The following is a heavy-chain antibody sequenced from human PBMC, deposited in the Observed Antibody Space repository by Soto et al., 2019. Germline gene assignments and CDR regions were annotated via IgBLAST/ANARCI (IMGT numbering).Heavy chain of an antibody. Sequence: QVQLVQSGTEVKKPGASVKVSCKASGYTFTSHDINWVRQATGQGLEWMGWMNPNSGNTGDAQKFQSRVTMTRNTSISTAYMELSSLRSEDTAVYYCARWDYGVYARFDYWGQGTLVTVSS. J-gene: IGHJ4*02. CDR2: MNPNSGNT. V-gene: IGHV1-8*01. CDR1: GYTFTSHD. D-gene: IGHD4-17*01. CDR3: ARWDYGVYARFDY.